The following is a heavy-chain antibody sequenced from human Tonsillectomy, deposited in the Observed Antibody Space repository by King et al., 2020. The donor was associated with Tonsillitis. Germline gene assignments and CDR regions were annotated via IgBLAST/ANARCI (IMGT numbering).Heavy chain of an antibody. CDR2: ISSSSSYI. D-gene: IGHD1-26*01. Sequence: VQLVESGGGLVKPGGSLRLSCAASGFTFSSYSMNWVRQAPGKGLEWVSSISSSSSYIYYADSVKGRFTISRGNAKNSLYLQMNSLRAEDTAVYYCARGSGSYLKGNFDYWGQGTLVTVSS. V-gene: IGHV3-21*01. J-gene: IGHJ4*02. CDR1: GFTFSSYS. CDR3: ARGSGSYLKGNFDY.